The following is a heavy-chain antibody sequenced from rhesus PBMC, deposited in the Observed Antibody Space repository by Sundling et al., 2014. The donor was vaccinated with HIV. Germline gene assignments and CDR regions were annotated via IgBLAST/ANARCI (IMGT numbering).Heavy chain of an antibody. J-gene: IGHJ4*01. CDR2: INNGGGST. CDR1: GFTFSSYG. D-gene: IGHD3-28*01. V-gene: IGHV3S42*01. Sequence: EVQLVETGGGLVQPGGSLKLSCAASGFTFSSYGMSWVRQAPGKGLEWVSAINNGGGSTYYADSVKGRFTISRDNSKNTLSLQMNSLRAEDTAVYYCAKVGYEYYYDSAYWSFPYYFDYWARESWSPSPQ. CDR3: AKVGYEYYYDSAYWSFPYYFDY.